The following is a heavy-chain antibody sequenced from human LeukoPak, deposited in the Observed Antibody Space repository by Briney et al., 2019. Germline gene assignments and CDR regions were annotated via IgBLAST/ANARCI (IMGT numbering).Heavy chain of an antibody. CDR2: IYPGDSDT. V-gene: IGHV5-51*01. J-gene: IGHJ6*03. D-gene: IGHD5-18*01. CDR3: ARQRREGGVQVWSPHVAYYYYMDV. CDR1: GYSFASYW. Sequence: GESLKISCKGSGYSFASYWIAWVRQMPGKGLEWMGIIYPGDSDTRYSPSFQGQVTISADESYSTAYLQWSSLKASDTATYYCARQRREGGVQVWSPHVAYYYYMDVWGNGTTVTISS.